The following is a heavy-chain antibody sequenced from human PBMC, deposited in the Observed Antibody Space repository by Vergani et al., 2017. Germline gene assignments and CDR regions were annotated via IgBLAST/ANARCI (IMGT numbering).Heavy chain of an antibody. CDR2: IYYSGST. Sequence: QVQLQESGPGLVKPSETLSLTCTVSGGPISSYYWSWIRQPPGKGLEWIGYIYYSGSTNYNPTLKSRVTISVDTSKNQFSLKLSSVTAADTAVYYCAGDRVVGATDYYYYYYMDVWGKGTTVTVSS. CDR1: GGPISSYY. J-gene: IGHJ6*03. CDR3: AGDRVVGATDYYYYYYMDV. D-gene: IGHD1-26*01. V-gene: IGHV4-59*01.